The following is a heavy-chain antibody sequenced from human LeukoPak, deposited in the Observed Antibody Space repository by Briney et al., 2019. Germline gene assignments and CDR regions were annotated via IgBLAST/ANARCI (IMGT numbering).Heavy chain of an antibody. Sequence: GGSLRLSCAASGFTFSSYAMSWVRQAPGKGLEWVSAISGSGGSTYYADSVKGRFTISRDNSKNTLYLQINSLRPEDTAVYYCAKDILGGSGLDYWGQGTLLTVSS. V-gene: IGHV3-23*01. D-gene: IGHD2-15*01. CDR1: GFTFSSYA. CDR2: ISGSGGST. J-gene: IGHJ4*02. CDR3: AKDILGGSGLDY.